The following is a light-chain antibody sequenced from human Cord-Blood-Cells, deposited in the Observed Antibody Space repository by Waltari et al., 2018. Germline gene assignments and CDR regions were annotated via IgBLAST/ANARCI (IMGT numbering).Light chain of an antibody. CDR1: QSVSSSY. Sequence: ETVLPQSPGTLSVSPGERATLSCRASQSVSSSYLAWYQQKPGQAPRLLIYGASSRATGIPDRFSGSGSGTDFTLTISRLEPEDFAVYYCQQYGSSPPITFGQGTRLEIK. CDR3: QQYGSSPPIT. CDR2: GAS. J-gene: IGKJ5*01. V-gene: IGKV3-20*01.